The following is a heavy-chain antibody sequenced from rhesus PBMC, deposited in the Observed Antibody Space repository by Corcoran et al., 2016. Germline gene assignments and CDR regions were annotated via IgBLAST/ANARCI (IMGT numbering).Heavy chain of an antibody. CDR3: ARGGYYSGSYYHSFDY. D-gene: IGHD3-16*01. CDR2: INGNSGST. Sequence: QVQLQESGPGLVKPSETLSLTCAVSGASISSSWWSWIRQPPGQGLEGVGEINGNSGSTYFNPSLKSRVTISTDASKNHLSLILNSVTAADTAVYYCARGGYYSGSYYHSFDYWGQGVLVTVSS. J-gene: IGHJ4*01. V-gene: IGHV4-80*01. CDR1: GASISSSW.